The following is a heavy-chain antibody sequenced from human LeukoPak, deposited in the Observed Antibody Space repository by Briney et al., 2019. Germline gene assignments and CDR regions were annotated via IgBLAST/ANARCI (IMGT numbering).Heavy chain of an antibody. CDR2: IRSDGSNK. D-gene: IGHD5-18*01. V-gene: IGHV3-30*02. Sequence: GGSLRLSCAGSGFSFSSYGMHWVRQAPGKGLEWMAFIRSDGSNKYYADSVKGRFTISRDNAKNSLYLQMNSLRAEDTAVYYCARAITNYGYIFDYWGQGTLVTVSS. J-gene: IGHJ4*02. CDR3: ARAITNYGYIFDY. CDR1: GFSFSSYG.